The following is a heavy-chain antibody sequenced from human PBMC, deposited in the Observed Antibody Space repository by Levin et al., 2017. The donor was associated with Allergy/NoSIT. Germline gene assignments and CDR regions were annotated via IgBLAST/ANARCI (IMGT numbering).Heavy chain of an antibody. Sequence: SQTLSLTCTVSGGSISSYYWSWIRQPPGKGLEWIGYIYYSGSTNYNPSLKSRVTISVDTSKNQFSLKLSSVTAADTAVYYCAREGSYGLNFDYWGQGTLVTVSS. D-gene: IGHD5-18*01. V-gene: IGHV4-59*01. J-gene: IGHJ4*02. CDR2: IYYSGST. CDR3: AREGSYGLNFDY. CDR1: GGSISSYY.